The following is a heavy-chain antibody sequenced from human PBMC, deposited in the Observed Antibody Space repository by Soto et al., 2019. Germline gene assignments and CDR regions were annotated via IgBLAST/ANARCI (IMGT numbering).Heavy chain of an antibody. CDR2: ISYDGSNK. CDR1: GFTFSSYG. D-gene: IGHD7-27*01. CDR3: AKVLWAEDAFDI. Sequence: PGGSLRLSCAASGFTFSSYGMHWVRKAPGKGLEWVAVISYDGSNKYYADSVKGRFTISRDNSKNTLYLQMNSLRAEDTAVYYCAKVLWAEDAFDIWGQGTMVTVSS. J-gene: IGHJ3*02. V-gene: IGHV3-30*18.